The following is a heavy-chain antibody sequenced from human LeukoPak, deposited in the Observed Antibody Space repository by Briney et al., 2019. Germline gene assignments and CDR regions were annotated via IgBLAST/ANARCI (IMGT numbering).Heavy chain of an antibody. D-gene: IGHD2-21*01. V-gene: IGHV3-7*04. J-gene: IGHJ3*02. CDR3: VLDLFSSFAFDI. CDR1: GFNFNSYW. CDR2: IKQDGSDI. Sequence: GGSLRLSCAASGFNFNSYWMSWVRQAPGKGLECVANIKQDGSDIYFVDSVKGRFTISRDNAKNSLYLQMNSLRGEGTAVYYCVLDLFSSFAFDIWGQGTMVTVSS.